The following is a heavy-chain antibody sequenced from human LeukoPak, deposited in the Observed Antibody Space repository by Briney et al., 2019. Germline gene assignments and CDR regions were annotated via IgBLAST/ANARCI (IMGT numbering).Heavy chain of an antibody. Sequence: PSETLSLTCAVYGGSFSRYYWSWIRQPPGKGLEWIGEINHSGSTNYNPSLKSRVTISVDTSKNQFSLKLSSVTAADTAVYYCARRPSPGTTGTFLDYWGQGTLVTVSS. D-gene: IGHD1-1*01. J-gene: IGHJ4*02. CDR2: INHSGST. V-gene: IGHV4-34*01. CDR1: GGSFSRYY. CDR3: ARRPSPGTTGTFLDY.